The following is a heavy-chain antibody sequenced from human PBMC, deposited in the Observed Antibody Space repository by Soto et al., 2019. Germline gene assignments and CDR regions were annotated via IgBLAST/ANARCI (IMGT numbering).Heavy chain of an antibody. J-gene: IGHJ2*01. CDR2: IYSGGST. CDR3: ARAGVPSYWYFDL. V-gene: IGHV3-66*01. D-gene: IGHD7-27*01. Sequence: GGSLRLSCAASGFTVSSNYMSWVRQAPGKGLEWVSVIYSGGSTYYADSVKGRFTISRDNSKNTLYLQMNSLRAEDTAVYYCARAGVPSYWYFDLWGRGTLVTVSS. CDR1: GFTVSSNY.